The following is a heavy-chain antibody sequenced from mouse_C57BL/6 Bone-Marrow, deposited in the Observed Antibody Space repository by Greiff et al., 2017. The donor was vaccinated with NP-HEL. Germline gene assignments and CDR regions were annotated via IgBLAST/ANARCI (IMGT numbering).Heavy chain of an antibody. CDR2: IYPRSGNP. J-gene: IGHJ4*01. D-gene: IGHD1-1*01. Sequence: QVQLKESGAELARPGASVKLSCKASGYTFTSYGISWVKQRTGQGLEWIGEIYPRSGNPYYNEKFKGKATLTADKSSSTAYMELRSLTSEDSAVYFCARQRYYGSKGDAMDYWGQGTSVTVSS. CDR3: ARQRYYGSKGDAMDY. CDR1: GYTFTSYG. V-gene: IGHV1-81*01.